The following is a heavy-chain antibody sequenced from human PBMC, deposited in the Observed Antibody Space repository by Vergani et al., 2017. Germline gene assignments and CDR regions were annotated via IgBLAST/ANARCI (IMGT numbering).Heavy chain of an antibody. Sequence: QLQLQESGPGLVKPSETLSLTCTVSGGSISSSNYYWGWIRQPPGKGLEWIGSIDYSGSTYYNPSLKSRVTISVDTSQNQFSLKLSSVTAADTAVYYCARVALAGYSSGCFDYWGQGTLVTVSS. CDR3: ARVALAGYSSGCFDY. CDR1: GGSISSSNYY. D-gene: IGHD6-19*01. J-gene: IGHJ4*02. CDR2: IDYSGST. V-gene: IGHV4-39*07.